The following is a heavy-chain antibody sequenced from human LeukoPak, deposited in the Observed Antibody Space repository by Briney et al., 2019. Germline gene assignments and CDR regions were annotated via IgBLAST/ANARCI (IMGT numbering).Heavy chain of an antibody. V-gene: IGHV3-9*01. D-gene: IGHD3-10*01. Sequence: GGSLRLSCAASGFTFDDYAMHWVRQAPGKGLEWVSGISWNSGSIGYADSVKGRFTISRDNAKNSLYLQMNSLRAEDTALYYCAKDIDPFGGLIDYWGQGTLVTVSS. CDR1: GFTFDDYA. CDR3: AKDIDPFGGLIDY. CDR2: ISWNSGSI. J-gene: IGHJ4*02.